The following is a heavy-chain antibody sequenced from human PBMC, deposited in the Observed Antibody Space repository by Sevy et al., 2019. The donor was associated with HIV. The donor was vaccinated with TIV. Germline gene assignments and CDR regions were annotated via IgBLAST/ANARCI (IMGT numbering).Heavy chain of an antibody. CDR2: ISNSVSRV. J-gene: IGHJ4*02. CDR3: ARDLPPSATTVAHFDC. CDR1: GFSFSSYE. Sequence: GGSLRLSCAASGFSFSSYEMNWVRQAPGKGLEWLSYISNSVSRVYYSDSVRGRFTISRDNARNSLYLQMNSLRAEDTAVYYCARDLPPSATTVAHFDCWGQGTLVTVSS. D-gene: IGHD4-17*01. V-gene: IGHV3-48*03.